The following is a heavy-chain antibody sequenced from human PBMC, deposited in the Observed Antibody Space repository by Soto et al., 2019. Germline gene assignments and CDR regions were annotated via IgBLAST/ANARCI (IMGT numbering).Heavy chain of an antibody. Sequence: GTLPLTCYVSGDSVTNNKWWSMVRQPPRKRLEWIGEMHHSGSIHYTASLKTRATISVDKSRNQFSLQLTSVTAADTALYFFLFFDCYADHRDLHSFPTRRSSDL. CDR3: LFFDCYADHRDLHSFPTRRSSDL. D-gene: IGHD2-21*02. CDR2: MHHSGSI. J-gene: IGHJ2*01. V-gene: IGHV4-4*01. CDR1: GDSVTNNKW.